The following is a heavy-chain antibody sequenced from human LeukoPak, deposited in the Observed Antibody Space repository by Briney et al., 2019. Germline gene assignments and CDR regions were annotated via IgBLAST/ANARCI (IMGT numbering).Heavy chain of an antibody. Sequence: SVKVSCTASGGTFSSYTISWVRQAPGQGLEWMGRIIPILGIANYAQKFQGRVTITANKSTSTAYMELSSLRSEDTAVYYCATVVVPANMDVWGKGTTVTVSS. D-gene: IGHD2-2*01. J-gene: IGHJ6*03. V-gene: IGHV1-69*02. CDR2: IIPILGIA. CDR1: GGTFSSYT. CDR3: ATVVVPANMDV.